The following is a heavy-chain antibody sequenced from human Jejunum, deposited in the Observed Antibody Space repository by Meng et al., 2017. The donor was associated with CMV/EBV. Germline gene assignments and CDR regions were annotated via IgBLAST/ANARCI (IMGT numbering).Heavy chain of an antibody. CDR3: ARDWGDVRGGFDF. V-gene: IGHV6-1*01. J-gene: IGHJ4*02. Sequence: HVQLHHSAPRLVKPSHPLSLTCAISGDSVSSNSAAWNWIRQSPSRGLEWLGRTYYRSKYYNDYALSVKSRITINPDTSKNQFSLQLNSVTPEDTAIYYCARDWGDVRGGFDFWGQGTLVTVSS. CDR1: GDSVSSNSAA. D-gene: IGHD3-10*02. CDR2: TYYRSKYYN.